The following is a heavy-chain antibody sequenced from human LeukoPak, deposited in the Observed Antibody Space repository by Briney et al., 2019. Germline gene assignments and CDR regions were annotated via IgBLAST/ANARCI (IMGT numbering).Heavy chain of an antibody. CDR3: AREYVNWYYFDY. D-gene: IGHD3-10*02. V-gene: IGHV3-21*01. CDR1: GFTFSSYS. Sequence: PGGSLRLSCAASGFTFSSYSMNWVRQAPGKGLEWVSSISSSSSYIYYADSVKGRFTISRDNAKNSLYLQMNSLRAEDTAVYYCAREYVNWYYFDYWGQGTLVTVSS. CDR2: ISSSSSYI. J-gene: IGHJ4*02.